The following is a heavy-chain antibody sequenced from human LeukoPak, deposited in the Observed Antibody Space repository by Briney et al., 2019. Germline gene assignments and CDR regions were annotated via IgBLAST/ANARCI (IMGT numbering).Heavy chain of an antibody. V-gene: IGHV3-53*01. D-gene: IGHD3-10*01. Sequence: GGSLRLSCAASGFTVSSNYMSWVRQAPGKGLEWVSVIYSGGSTYYADSVKGRFTISRDNSKNTLYLQMNSLRAGDTAVYYCARATTVISYYYGMDVWGQGTTVTVSS. CDR3: ARATTVISYYYGMDV. CDR1: GFTVSSNY. CDR2: IYSGGST. J-gene: IGHJ6*02.